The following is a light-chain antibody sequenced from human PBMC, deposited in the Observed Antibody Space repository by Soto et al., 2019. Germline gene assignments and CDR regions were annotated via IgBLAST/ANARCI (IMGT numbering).Light chain of an antibody. CDR1: SSNIGSNT. V-gene: IGLV1-44*01. CDR2: SNA. CDR3: AAWDDSLKGPV. Sequence: QSVLTQPPSASGTPGQRVTISCSGSSSNIGSNTVNWYQQLPGTAPKLLIYSNAQRPSGVPDRFSGSKSGTSASLAISGLQSEDEADYYCAAWDDSLKGPVFGGGTKLTVL. J-gene: IGLJ2*01.